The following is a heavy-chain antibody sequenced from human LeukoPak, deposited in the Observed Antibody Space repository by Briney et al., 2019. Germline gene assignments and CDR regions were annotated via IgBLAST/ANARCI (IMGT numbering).Heavy chain of an antibody. D-gene: IGHD4-11*01. V-gene: IGHV4-59*01. CDR2: IYYSGST. CDR3: AKTVTTLSDAFDI. CDR1: GGSISSYY. J-gene: IGHJ3*02. Sequence: TSETLSLTCTVSGGSISSYYWSWIRQPPGKGLEWIGYIYYSGSTNYNPSLKSRVTISVDTSKNQFSLKLSSVTAADTAVYYCAKTVTTLSDAFDIWGQGTMVTVSS.